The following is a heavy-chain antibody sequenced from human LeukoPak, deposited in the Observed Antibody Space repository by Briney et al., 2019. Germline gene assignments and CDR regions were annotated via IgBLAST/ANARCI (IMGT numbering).Heavy chain of an antibody. CDR1: GYTFTSYG. CDR3: ARVAGDYGDCPYYFDY. J-gene: IGHJ4*02. Sequence: ASVKVSCKASGYTFTSYGISWVRQAPGQGLEWMGWISAYNGNTNYAQKLQGRVTMTTDTSTSTAYMELRSLRSDDTAVYYCARVAGDYGDCPYYFDYWGQGTLVTVSS. D-gene: IGHD4-17*01. V-gene: IGHV1-18*01. CDR2: ISAYNGNT.